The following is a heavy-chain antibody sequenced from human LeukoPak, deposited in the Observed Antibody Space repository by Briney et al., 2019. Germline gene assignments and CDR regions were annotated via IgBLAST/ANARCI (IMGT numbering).Heavy chain of an antibody. CDR1: GYTLTELS. D-gene: IGHD3-22*01. CDR3: ATYYYDSSGSVFDY. V-gene: IGHV1-24*01. Sequence: ASVKVSCKVSGYTLTELSMHWVRQAPGKGLEWMGGFDPEDGETIYAQKFQGRVTMTEDTSTDTAYMELSSLRSEDTAVYYCATYYYDSSGSVFDYWGQGTLVTVSS. CDR2: FDPEDGET. J-gene: IGHJ4*02.